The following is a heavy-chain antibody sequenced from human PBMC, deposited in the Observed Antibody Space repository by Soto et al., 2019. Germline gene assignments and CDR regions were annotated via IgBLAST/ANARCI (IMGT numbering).Heavy chain of an antibody. D-gene: IGHD1-26*01. CDR1: GFTFSSYW. V-gene: IGHV3-74*01. CDR3: VGAGTVGSAFDY. J-gene: IGHJ4*02. Sequence: PGGSLRLSCAASGFTFSSYWMHWVRQAPGKGLVWVSRIRSDGSSTSYADSVKDRFSISRDNAKNTLFLQMNSLRAEDTAVYYCVGAGTVGSAFDYWGQGTLVTVSS. CDR2: IRSDGSST.